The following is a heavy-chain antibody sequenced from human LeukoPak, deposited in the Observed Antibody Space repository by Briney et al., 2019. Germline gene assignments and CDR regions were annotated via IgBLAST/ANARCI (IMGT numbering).Heavy chain of an antibody. D-gene: IGHD1-26*01. CDR2: ISGSSSII. Sequence: GGSLRLSCAASGFTFSTYSMNWVRQAPGKGLEWISYISGSSSIIHYTDSVKGRFTISRDNAKNSLYLQMNSLRAEDTAVYYCARDPPYNGSHGDWGQGTLVTVSP. CDR1: GFTFSTYS. CDR3: ARDPPYNGSHGD. V-gene: IGHV3-48*01. J-gene: IGHJ4*02.